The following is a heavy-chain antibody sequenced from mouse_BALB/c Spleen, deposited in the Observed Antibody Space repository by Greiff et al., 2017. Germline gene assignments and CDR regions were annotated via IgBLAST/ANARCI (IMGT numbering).Heavy chain of an antibody. D-gene: IGHD1-1*01. J-gene: IGHJ3*01. Sequence: VQLKESGAELVKPGASVKLSCTASGFNIKDTYMHWVKQRPEQGLEWIGRIDPANGNTKYDPKFQGKATITADTSSNTAYLQLSSLTSEDTAVYYCAPYGSSRFAYWGQGTLVTVSA. CDR2: IDPANGNT. CDR3: APYGSSRFAY. CDR1: GFNIKDTY. V-gene: IGHV14-3*02.